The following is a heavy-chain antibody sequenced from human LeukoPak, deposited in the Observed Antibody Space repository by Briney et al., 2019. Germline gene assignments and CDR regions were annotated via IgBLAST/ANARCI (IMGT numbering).Heavy chain of an antibody. J-gene: IGHJ4*02. D-gene: IGHD2-8*01. V-gene: IGHV3-30*14. CDR2: ISYDGSNK. CDR1: GFTFSSYA. Sequence: GGSLRLSCAASGFTFSSYAMHWVRQAPGKGLEWVAVISYDGSNKYYADSVKGRFTISRDNSKNTLYLQMNSLRVEDTAVYYCATNSDLGYWGQGTLVTVSS. CDR3: ATNSDLGY.